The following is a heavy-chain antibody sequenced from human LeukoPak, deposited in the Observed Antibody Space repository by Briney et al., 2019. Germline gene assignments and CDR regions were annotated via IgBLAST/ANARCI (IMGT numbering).Heavy chain of an antibody. CDR1: GYTLTAHY. CDR2: INPNSGDT. D-gene: IGHD3-10*01. V-gene: IGHV1-2*06. Sequence: ASVEVSCKASGYTLTAHYMHWVRQAPGQGLEWMGRINPNSGDTNYAQKFQGRVTMTRDTSISTAYMDLSRLTSDDTAVYYCARPYGSGSFDNWFDPWGQGTLVIVSS. CDR3: ARPYGSGSFDNWFDP. J-gene: IGHJ5*02.